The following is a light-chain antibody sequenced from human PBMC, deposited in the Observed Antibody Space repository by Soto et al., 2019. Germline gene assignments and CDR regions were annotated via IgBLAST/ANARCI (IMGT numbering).Light chain of an antibody. V-gene: IGKV3-15*01. CDR1: QSLTRN. J-gene: IGKJ3*01. Sequence: EIVMTQSPATLSVSPGERAALSCRASQSLTRNLAWYQQKPGQAPRLLIYEASTRATGIPARFSGSGSGTEFTLTISSLEPEDFAVYYCQHRNNRPFSFGPGTKVDIK. CDR2: EAS. CDR3: QHRNNRPFS.